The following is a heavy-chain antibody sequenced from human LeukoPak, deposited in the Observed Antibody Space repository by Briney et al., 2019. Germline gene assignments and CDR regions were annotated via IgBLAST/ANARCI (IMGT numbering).Heavy chain of an antibody. V-gene: IGHV4-4*09. J-gene: IGHJ5*02. CDR3: ARSPPEYSSSSEVGWFDP. D-gene: IGHD6-6*01. Sequence: PLETLSLTCTVSTGSISGYYWSWIRQPPGKGLEWNGYIYSSGSTSYNPSLRSRVTMSVDTSKNQFSLILKSVTAADTAVYYCARSPPEYSSSSEVGWFDPWGQGNLVTVSS. CDR1: TGSISGYY. CDR2: IYSSGST.